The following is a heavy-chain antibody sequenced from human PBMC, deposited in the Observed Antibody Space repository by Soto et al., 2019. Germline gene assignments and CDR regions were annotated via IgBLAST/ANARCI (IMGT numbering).Heavy chain of an antibody. Sequence: EVQLLESGGGLVQPGGSLRLSCAASGFTFSSYAMSWVRQAPGKGLEWVSAISGSGGSTYYADSVKGRFTISRDNSKNTLYLQMNSLRAEDTAVYYCAKDRRRSSSPLYYGMDVWGQGTTVTVSS. CDR3: AKDRRRSSSPLYYGMDV. D-gene: IGHD6-6*01. J-gene: IGHJ6*02. CDR2: ISGSGGST. V-gene: IGHV3-23*01. CDR1: GFTFSSYA.